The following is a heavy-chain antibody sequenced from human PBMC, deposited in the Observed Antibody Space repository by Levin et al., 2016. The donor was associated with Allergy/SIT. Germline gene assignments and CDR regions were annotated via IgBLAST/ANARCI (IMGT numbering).Heavy chain of an antibody. Sequence: GESLKISCAASGFTFDDYTMHWVRQAPGKGLEWVSLISWDGGSTYYADSVKGRFTISRDNSKNSLYLQMNSLRTEDTALYYCAKDIGYSYGSKLYYYYYGMDVWGQGTTVTVSS. D-gene: IGHD5-18*01. CDR3: AKDIGYSYGSKLYYYYYGMDV. J-gene: IGHJ6*02. V-gene: IGHV3-43*01. CDR1: GFTFDDYT. CDR2: ISWDGGST.